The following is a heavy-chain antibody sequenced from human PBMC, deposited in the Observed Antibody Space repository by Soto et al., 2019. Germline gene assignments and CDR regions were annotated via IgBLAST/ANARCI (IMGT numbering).Heavy chain of an antibody. CDR1: GGSISSGGYY. V-gene: IGHV4-31*03. J-gene: IGHJ4*02. Sequence: QVQLQESGPGLVKPSQTLSLTCTVSGGSISSGGYYWSWIRQHPRKGLEWIGYIYYSGSTYYNPSLKSRVTISVDTSKNQFSLKLSSVTAADTAVYYCARDFSIAAAKGGYFDYWGQGPLVTVSS. D-gene: IGHD6-13*01. CDR3: ARDFSIAAAKGGYFDY. CDR2: IYYSGST.